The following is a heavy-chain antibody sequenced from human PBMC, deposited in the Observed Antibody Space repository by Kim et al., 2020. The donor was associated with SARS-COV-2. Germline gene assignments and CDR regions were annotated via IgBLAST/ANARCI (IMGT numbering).Heavy chain of an antibody. D-gene: IGHD6-13*01. J-gene: IGHJ4*02. CDR2: ISYDGSNK. CDR1: GFTFSSYG. V-gene: IGHV3-33*05. CDR3: ARDQSAGYSSSWNDY. Sequence: GGSLRLSCAASGFTFSSYGMHWVRQAPGKGLEWVAVISYDGSNKYYADSVKGRFTIPRDNSKNTLYLQMNSLRAEDTAVYYCARDQSAGYSSSWNDYWGQGTLVTVSS.